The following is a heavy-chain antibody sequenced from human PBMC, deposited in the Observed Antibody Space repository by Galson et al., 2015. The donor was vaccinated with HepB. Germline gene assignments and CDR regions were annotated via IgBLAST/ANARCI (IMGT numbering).Heavy chain of an antibody. Sequence: SLRLSCAASGFTLTSYVMHWVRQAPGKGLEWVAGVSYGGSEKYYADSVKGRFTISRDNSKNTLYLQMHNLRPEDTALYYCVRDPWLAQKHEFDMWGQGTMVTVSS. V-gene: IGHV3-30*04. CDR1: GFTLTSYV. CDR2: VSYGGSEK. CDR3: VRDPWLAQKHEFDM. J-gene: IGHJ3*02. D-gene: IGHD6-19*01.